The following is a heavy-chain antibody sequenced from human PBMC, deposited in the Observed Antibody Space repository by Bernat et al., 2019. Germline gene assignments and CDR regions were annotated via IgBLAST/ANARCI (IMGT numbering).Heavy chain of an antibody. V-gene: IGHV1-24*01. CDR3: ATDAEGAGGYDFDY. D-gene: IGHD6-19*01. CDR1: GYTLTELS. J-gene: IGHJ4*02. CDR2: FDPEDGET. Sequence: QVQLVQSGAEVKKPGASVKVSCKVSGYTLTELSMHWVRQAPGKGLEWMGGFDPEDGETIYAQKFQGRVTMTEDTTTDTAYMELRSLRAEETAVYYCATDAEGAGGYDFDYWGQGTLVTVS.